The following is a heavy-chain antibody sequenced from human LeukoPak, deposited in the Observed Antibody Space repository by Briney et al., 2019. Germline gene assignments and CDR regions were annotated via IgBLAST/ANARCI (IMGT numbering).Heavy chain of an antibody. CDR3: TRRPGSYESGHGGAN. J-gene: IGHJ4*02. Sequence: SETLSLTCSVSGDSIGDSGCYWGWIRQPPGRGLEWIASIYYRGNSYYNPSLRSRVTISIDTSTNQLFLTLSSVTAADTAVYYCTRRPGSYESGHGGANWGRGSLVTVSS. CDR1: GDSIGDSGCY. CDR2: IYYRGNS. V-gene: IGHV4-39*01. D-gene: IGHD1-26*01.